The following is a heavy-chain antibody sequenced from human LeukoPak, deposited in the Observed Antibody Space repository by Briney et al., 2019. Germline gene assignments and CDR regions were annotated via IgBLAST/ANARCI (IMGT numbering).Heavy chain of an antibody. CDR3: ARESETSGWYDY. CDR1: GFIFDNYA. D-gene: IGHD6-19*01. V-gene: IGHV3-43*02. J-gene: IGHJ4*02. CDR2: ISGGGGSA. Sequence: GGPLRLSCAGPGFIFDNYAIHWVRQAPGKGLEGVSLISGGGGSAFYADSVRGRFNISRDSSRKSLSLQMSSLRSEDPALYYCARESETSGWYDYWGQGTLVTVSS.